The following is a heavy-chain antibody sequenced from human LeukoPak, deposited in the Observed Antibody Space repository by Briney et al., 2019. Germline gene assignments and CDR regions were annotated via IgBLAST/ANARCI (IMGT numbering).Heavy chain of an antibody. Sequence: ASVKVSCKASGYTFASHGISWVRQAPGQGLEWMGWISVYTGDTNYARNLQGRVTMTTDTSTSTAYMELRSLRSDDTAVYYCARRQGTTLDFDYWGQGTLVTVSS. CDR2: ISVYTGDT. J-gene: IGHJ4*02. D-gene: IGHD1-1*01. CDR1: GYTFASHG. V-gene: IGHV1-18*01. CDR3: ARRQGTTLDFDY.